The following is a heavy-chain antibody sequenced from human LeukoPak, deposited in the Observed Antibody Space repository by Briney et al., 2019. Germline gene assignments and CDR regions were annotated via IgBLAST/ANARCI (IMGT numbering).Heavy chain of an antibody. J-gene: IGHJ6*04. Sequence: GASVKVSCKASGYTFTSYRISWVRQAPGQGLEWMGWISAYNGNTNYAQKLQGRVTMTTDTSTSTAYMELRSLRSDDTAVYYCARFSSSSGSYYNVYYYYGMDVWGKGTTVTVSS. CDR3: ARFSSSSGSYYNVYYYYGMDV. D-gene: IGHD3-10*01. CDR2: ISAYNGNT. CDR1: GYTFTSYR. V-gene: IGHV1-18*04.